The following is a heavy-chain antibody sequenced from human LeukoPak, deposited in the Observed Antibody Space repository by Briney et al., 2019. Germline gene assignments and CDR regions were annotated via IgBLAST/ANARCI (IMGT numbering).Heavy chain of an antibody. CDR1: GFTFGNYA. Sequence: GGSLLLSCAASGFTFGNYAMSWVRRAPGKGLEWVSAVSGSGGVTYYADSVKGRFTISRDNSKNTVYLQMNSLRAEDTAIYYCAKDLSRPDCSGGACYPFACWGQGTLVAVSS. V-gene: IGHV3-23*01. J-gene: IGHJ4*02. CDR2: VSGSGGVT. D-gene: IGHD2-15*01. CDR3: AKDLSRPDCSGGACYPFAC.